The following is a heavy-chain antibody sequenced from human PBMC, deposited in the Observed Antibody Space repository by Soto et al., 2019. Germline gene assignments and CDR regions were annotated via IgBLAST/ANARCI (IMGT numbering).Heavy chain of an antibody. J-gene: IGHJ4*02. Sequence: GGSLRLSCAASGFTFSTYAMSWVRQAPGKGLEWVSGISGSGGCISYAASVKGRFTISRDNSKNTLYLQMNSLRAEDTAVYYCAKEPRITMVRGVFDYWGQGTLVTVSS. CDR2: ISGSGGCI. CDR3: AKEPRITMVRGVFDY. V-gene: IGHV3-23*01. D-gene: IGHD3-10*01. CDR1: GFTFSTYA.